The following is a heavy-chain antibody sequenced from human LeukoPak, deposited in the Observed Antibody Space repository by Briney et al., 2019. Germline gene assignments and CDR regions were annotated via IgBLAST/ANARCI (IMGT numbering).Heavy chain of an antibody. CDR2: ISSGGTIT. Sequence: PGGSLRLSCAASGFSFSTYGMHWVRQAPGKGLEWVSDISSGGTITYYADSVRGRFTTSRDNAKNLLYLQMHSLRAEDTAIYYCSLLAVASPQDYWGQGTLVTVSS. CDR3: SLLAVASPQDY. J-gene: IGHJ4*02. V-gene: IGHV3-48*03. D-gene: IGHD6-19*01. CDR1: GFSFSTYG.